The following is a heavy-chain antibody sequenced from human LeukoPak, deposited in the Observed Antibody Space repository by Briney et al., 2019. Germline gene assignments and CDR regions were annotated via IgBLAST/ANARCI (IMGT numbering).Heavy chain of an antibody. CDR2: IYYSGST. CDR3: AREGADTQIDY. V-gene: IGHV4-59*01. CDR1: GGSISSYY. J-gene: IGHJ4*02. Sequence: PSETLSLTCTVSGGSISSYYWSWIRQPPGKGLEWIGYIYYSGSTKYNPSLKSRVTLSLDTSKNQFSLKLSSVTAADTAVYYCAREGADTQIDYWGQGTLVTVSS.